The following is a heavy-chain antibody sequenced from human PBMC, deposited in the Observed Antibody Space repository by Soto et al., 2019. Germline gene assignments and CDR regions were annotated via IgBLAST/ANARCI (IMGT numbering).Heavy chain of an antibody. V-gene: IGHV1-18*01. Sequence: VKVSCKASGYTFTSYAMHWVRQAPGQGLEWMGWISAYNGNTNYAQKLQGRVTMTTDTSTSTAYMELRSLRSDDTAVYYCARVYSSSWLSFDYWGQGTLVTVSS. J-gene: IGHJ4*02. CDR3: ARVYSSSWLSFDY. CDR2: ISAYNGNT. CDR1: GYTFTSYA. D-gene: IGHD6-13*01.